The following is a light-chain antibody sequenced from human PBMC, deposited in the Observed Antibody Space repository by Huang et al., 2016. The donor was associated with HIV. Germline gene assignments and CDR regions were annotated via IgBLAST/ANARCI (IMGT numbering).Light chain of an antibody. CDR2: AAS. CDR1: QSVSNN. CDR3: QQYNNWPRT. Sequence: EIVMRQSPATLSASPGERATLSCTASQSVSNNLAWFQQKPGQAPRLLIYAASTRAAAIPDTISGSGSGTEFTLTISSLQSEDFAVYYCQQYNNWPRTFGQGTKVEIK. V-gene: IGKV3-15*01. J-gene: IGKJ1*01.